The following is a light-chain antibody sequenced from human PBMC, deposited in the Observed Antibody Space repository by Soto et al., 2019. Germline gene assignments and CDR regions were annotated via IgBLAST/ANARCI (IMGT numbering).Light chain of an antibody. CDR1: QNVFYRSNNKNY. V-gene: IGKV4-1*01. Sequence: DIVMTQSPDSLPVSLGERATINCRTSQNVFYRSNNKNYLAWFQQKPGQPPKLLIYWASTRESGVPDRFSGSGSGTDFTLTISSLQAEDVAVYYCQQYYTTPFTFGGGTKVEIK. CDR3: QQYYTTPFT. J-gene: IGKJ4*01. CDR2: WAS.